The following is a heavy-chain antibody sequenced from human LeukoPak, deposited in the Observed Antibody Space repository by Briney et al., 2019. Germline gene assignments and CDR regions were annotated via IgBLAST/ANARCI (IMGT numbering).Heavy chain of an antibody. CDR3: ARTVSPHYYGSGTDWFDP. J-gene: IGHJ5*02. CDR1: GGSISSYY. V-gene: IGHV4-59*08. D-gene: IGHD3-10*01. CDR2: IYHSGST. Sequence: SETLSLTCTVSGGSISSYYWSWIRQPPGKGLEWIGSIYHSGSTYYNPSLKSRVTISVDTSKNQFSLKLSSVTAADTAVYYCARTVSPHYYGSGTDWFDPWGQGTLVTVSS.